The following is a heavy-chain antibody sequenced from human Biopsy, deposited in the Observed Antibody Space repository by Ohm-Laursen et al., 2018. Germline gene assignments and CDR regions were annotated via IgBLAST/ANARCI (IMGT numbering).Heavy chain of an antibody. CDR3: ARDRLEGSEINYYYGMDV. CDR2: IYSDGSST. CDR1: GFTFSSYW. J-gene: IGHJ6*02. D-gene: IGHD3-16*01. Sequence: SLRLSCTASGFTFSSYWMHWVHQAPGKGLVWVSRIYSDGSSTSYADSVKGRFTISRDNAKNTLYLQMNSLRAEDTAVYYCARDRLEGSEINYYYGMDVWGQGTTVTVSS. V-gene: IGHV3-74*01.